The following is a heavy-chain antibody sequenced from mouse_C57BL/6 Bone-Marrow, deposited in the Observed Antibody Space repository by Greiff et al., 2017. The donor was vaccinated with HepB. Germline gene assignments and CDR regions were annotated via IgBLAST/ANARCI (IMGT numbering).Heavy chain of an antibody. CDR3: ASEGITTVVAFDY. V-gene: IGHV1-59*01. J-gene: IGHJ2*01. Sequence: VQLQQPGAELVRPGTSVKLSCKASGYTFTSYWMHWVKQRPGQGLEWIGVIDPSDSYTNYNQKFKGKATLTVDTSSSTAYMQLSSLTSEDSAVYYCASEGITTVVAFDYWGQGTTLTVSS. CDR2: IDPSDSYT. CDR1: GYTFTSYW. D-gene: IGHD1-1*01.